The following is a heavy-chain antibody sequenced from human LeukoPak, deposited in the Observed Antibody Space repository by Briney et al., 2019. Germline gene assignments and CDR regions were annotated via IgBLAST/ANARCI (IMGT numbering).Heavy chain of an antibody. Sequence: SVKVSCKASGGTFSNYAISWVRQAPGQGLEWMGGIIPIFGTANYAQKFQGRVTITADESTSTAYMELSSLRSEDTAVYYCAHKEAYCGGDCYSGWGQGTLVTVSS. CDR2: IIPIFGTA. CDR1: GGTFSNYA. V-gene: IGHV1-69*13. J-gene: IGHJ4*02. D-gene: IGHD2-21*02. CDR3: AHKEAYCGGDCYSG.